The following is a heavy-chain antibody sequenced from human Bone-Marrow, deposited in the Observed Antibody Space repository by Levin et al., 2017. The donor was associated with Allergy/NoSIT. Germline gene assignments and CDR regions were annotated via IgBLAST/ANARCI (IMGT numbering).Heavy chain of an antibody. CDR3: AKCEMGYDYGDC. J-gene: IGHJ4*02. D-gene: IGHD4-17*01. Sequence: GGSLRLSCAASGFTFSTYGMSWVRQAPGKGLEWVSAISGSGGSTYYADSVKGRFTISRDNSKNTLYLQMISLRVEDTAVYYCAKCEMGYDYGDCWGQGTLVTVSS. V-gene: IGHV3-23*01. CDR2: ISGSGGST. CDR1: GFTFSTYG.